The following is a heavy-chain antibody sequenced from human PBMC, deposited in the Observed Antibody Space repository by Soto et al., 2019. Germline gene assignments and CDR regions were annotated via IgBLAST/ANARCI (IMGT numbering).Heavy chain of an antibody. CDR1: GYTFTSYG. V-gene: IGHV1-18*01. J-gene: IGHJ5*02. CDR3: VRPDRGAYWFDP. D-gene: IGHD3-10*01. CDR2: ISVYNGNT. Sequence: QVQLVQSGAEVKKPGASVKVSCKASGYTFTSYGISWVRQAPGQGLEWMGWISVYNGNTNYAQKLQGRVTMTTDTSTNTAYMELRSLKSDDTAVYYCVRPDRGAYWFDPWGQGTLVTVSS.